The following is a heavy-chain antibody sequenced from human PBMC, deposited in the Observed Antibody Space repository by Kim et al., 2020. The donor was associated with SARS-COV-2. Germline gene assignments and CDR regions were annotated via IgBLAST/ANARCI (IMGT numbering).Heavy chain of an antibody. CDR1: GDSMRRGGYY. Sequence: SETLSLTCSVSGDSMRRGGYYWSWIRQLPAKGLELIGYIYDGGATYYNPSFKSLVTISIATSENQFYLTLNSVTAADTAIYYWARAVWYYSGSSGPFFDHWGQGIPVTVSS. CDR2: IYDGGAT. D-gene: IGHD3-22*01. V-gene: IGHV4-31*01. J-gene: IGHJ4*02. CDR3: ARAVWYYSGSSGPFFDH.